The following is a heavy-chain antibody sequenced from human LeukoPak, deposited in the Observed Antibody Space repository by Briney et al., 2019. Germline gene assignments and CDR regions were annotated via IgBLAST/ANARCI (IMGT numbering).Heavy chain of an antibody. CDR1: GYTFTSFH. CDR3: ASARGNWNSIDY. V-gene: IGHV1-46*01. J-gene: IGHJ4*02. Sequence: ASVKVSCKTSGYTFTSFHMHWVRQAPGQGLEWMGIINPSGGSTSYAQKFQGRVTMTRDTSTSTVYMELSSLRSEDTAVYYCASARGNWNSIDYWGQGTLVTVSS. D-gene: IGHD1-7*01. CDR2: INPSGGST.